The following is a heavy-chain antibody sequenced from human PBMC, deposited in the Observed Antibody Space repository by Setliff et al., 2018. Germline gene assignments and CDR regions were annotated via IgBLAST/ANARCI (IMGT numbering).Heavy chain of an antibody. D-gene: IGHD3-3*01. CDR3: ARHFYPPDFFAH. CDR2: RYYTGTT. Sequence: PSETLSLTCSASGVDVIERLYYWSWVRQSPGKGLEWIGTRYYTGTTFYNPSLESCVAVSLDASEKKFSLNLRSVTTADTAVYYCARHFYPPDFFAHWGQGLLVTVSS. CDR1: GVDVIERLYY. V-gene: IGHV4-39*01. J-gene: IGHJ4*02.